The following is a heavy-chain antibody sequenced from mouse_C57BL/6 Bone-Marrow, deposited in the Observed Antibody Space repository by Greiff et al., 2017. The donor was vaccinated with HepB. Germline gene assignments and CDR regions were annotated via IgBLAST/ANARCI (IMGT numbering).Heavy chain of an antibody. CDR1: GFTFSNYW. CDR3: TGLLNWYFDV. D-gene: IGHD2-10*01. V-gene: IGHV6-3*01. J-gene: IGHJ1*03. Sequence: EVKVEESGGGLVQPGGSMKLSCVASGFTFSNYWMNWVRQSPEKGLEWVAQIRLKSDNYATHYAESVKGRFTISRDDSKSSVYLQMNNLRAEDTGIYYCTGLLNWYFDVWGTGTTVTVSS. CDR2: IRLKSDNYAT.